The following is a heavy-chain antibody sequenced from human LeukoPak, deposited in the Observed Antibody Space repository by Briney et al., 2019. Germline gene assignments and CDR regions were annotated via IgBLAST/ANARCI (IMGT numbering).Heavy chain of an antibody. D-gene: IGHD6-13*01. J-gene: IGHJ4*02. CDR1: GGSVSSGTYY. V-gene: IGHV4-61*01. CDR2: IYYSGST. Sequence: TSSETLSLTCTVSGGSVSSGTYYWSWIRQPPGEGLEWIGYIYYSGSTNYNPSLKSRVTISVDTSKNQFSLKLSSVTAADTAVYYCARVAEQLVDYWGQGTLVTVSS. CDR3: ARVAEQLVDY.